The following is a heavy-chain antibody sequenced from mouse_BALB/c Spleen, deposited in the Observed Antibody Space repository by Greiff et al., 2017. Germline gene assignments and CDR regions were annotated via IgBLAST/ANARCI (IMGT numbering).Heavy chain of an antibody. CDR2: INSNGGST. J-gene: IGHJ4*01. Sequence: EVKLVESGGGLVQPGGSLKLSCAASGFTFSSYGMSWVRQTPDKRLELVATINSNGGSTYYPDSVKGRFTISRDNAKNTLYLQMSSLKSEDTAMYYCARLYGSSLYYYAMDYWGQGISVTVSS. V-gene: IGHV5-6-3*01. CDR1: GFTFSSYG. D-gene: IGHD1-1*01. CDR3: ARLYGSSLYYYAMDY.